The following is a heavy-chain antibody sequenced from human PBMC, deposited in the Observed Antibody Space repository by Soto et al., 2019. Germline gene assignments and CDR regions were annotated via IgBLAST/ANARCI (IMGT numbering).Heavy chain of an antibody. CDR1: GFTFSTYA. V-gene: IGHV3-23*01. CDR3: AKERPRRTSGYFFEY. D-gene: IGHD1-1*01. J-gene: IGHJ4*02. Sequence: EVQLLESGGKLVQPGGSLTLSCAASGFTFSTYAMAWVRQAPGKGLEWVSGVSASGLNTDYADPVKGRFYIFRDNSKNTVSLHMNSLRAEDTAWYYCAKERPRRTSGYFFEYWGQGTPVTVSS. CDR2: VSASGLNT.